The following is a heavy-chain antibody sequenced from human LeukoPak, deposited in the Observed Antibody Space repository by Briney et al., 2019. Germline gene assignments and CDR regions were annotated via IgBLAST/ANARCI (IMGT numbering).Heavy chain of an antibody. CDR1: GGSISNYY. CDR2: NYHSGST. CDR3: ARDRELAY. V-gene: IGHV4-59*01. D-gene: IGHD1-1*01. J-gene: IGHJ4*02. Sequence: PSETLSLTCTVSGGSISNYYWSWIRQPPGKGLEWIGYNYHSGSTDYNPSLKRRVAISVDTSKNQFSLKLSSVTAADTAVYYCARDRELAYWGQGTLVTVSS.